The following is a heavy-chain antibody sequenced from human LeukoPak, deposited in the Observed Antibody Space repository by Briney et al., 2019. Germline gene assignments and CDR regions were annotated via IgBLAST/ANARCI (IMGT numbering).Heavy chain of an antibody. V-gene: IGHV3-21*01. Sequence: GGSLRLSCAASGFTFSSYSMNWVRQAPGKGLEWVSSISSSSIYIYYADSVKGRFTISRDNAKNSLYLQMNSLRAEDTAVYYCARAPFYYYDSGSGTRVTGNPDYWGQGTLVTVSS. CDR1: GFTFSSYS. J-gene: IGHJ4*02. CDR2: ISSSSIYI. CDR3: ARAPFYYYDSGSGTRVTGNPDY. D-gene: IGHD3-10*01.